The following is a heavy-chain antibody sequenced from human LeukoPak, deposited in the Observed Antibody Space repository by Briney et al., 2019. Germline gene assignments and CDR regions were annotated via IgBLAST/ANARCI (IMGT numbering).Heavy chain of an antibody. CDR3: AKEKGYYYDSGGYYVEYFQH. Sequence: GGSLRLSCAASGFTFSNYAMSWVRQAPGKGLEWVSAISGSGGTTYYADSVKGRFTFSRDNSKNTLYLQMNSLRAEDTAVYYCAKEKGYYYDSGGYYVEYFQHWGQGTLVTVSS. V-gene: IGHV3-23*01. J-gene: IGHJ1*01. CDR1: GFTFSNYA. D-gene: IGHD3-22*01. CDR2: ISGSGGTT.